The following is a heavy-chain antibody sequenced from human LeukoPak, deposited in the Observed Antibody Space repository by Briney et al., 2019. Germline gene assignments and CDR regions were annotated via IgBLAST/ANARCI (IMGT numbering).Heavy chain of an antibody. Sequence: PGRSLRLSCAASGFTFSSYGMHWVRQAPGKGLEWVAVIWYDGSNKYYADSVKGRFTISRDNSKNTLYLQMNSLRAEDTAVYYCARGTTIFYGMDVWGQGTTVTVSS. CDR3: ARGTTIFYGMDV. V-gene: IGHV3-33*01. CDR1: GFTFSSYG. CDR2: IWYDGSNK. D-gene: IGHD3-3*01. J-gene: IGHJ6*02.